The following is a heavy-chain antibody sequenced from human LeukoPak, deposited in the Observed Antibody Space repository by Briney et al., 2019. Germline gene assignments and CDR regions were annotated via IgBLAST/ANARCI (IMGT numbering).Heavy chain of an antibody. J-gene: IGHJ4*02. CDR3: ARKVGDPTGGYFDY. Sequence: GGSLRLSCAASGFTFSSYWMSWVRQAPGKGLEWVANIKQDGSEKYYVDSVKGRFTISRDNAKNSLYLQMNSLRAEDTAVYYCARKVGDPTGGYFDYWGQGTLVTVSS. CDR1: GFTFSSYW. V-gene: IGHV3-7*01. CDR2: IKQDGSEK.